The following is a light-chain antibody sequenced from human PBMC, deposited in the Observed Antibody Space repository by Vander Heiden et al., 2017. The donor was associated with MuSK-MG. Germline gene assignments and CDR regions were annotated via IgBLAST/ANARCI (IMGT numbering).Light chain of an antibody. Sequence: QSVLTQPPSVSGAPGQRVTISCTGSSSNIGAGYDVHWYQQLPRTAPKLLIYGDRNRPSGVPDRFSGSTSGTSASLAISGPQAEDEAEYYCQSYDSSRSAWVFGGGTKVTVL. CDR3: QSYDSSRSAWV. CDR1: SSNIGAGYD. V-gene: IGLV1-40*01. J-gene: IGLJ3*02. CDR2: GDR.